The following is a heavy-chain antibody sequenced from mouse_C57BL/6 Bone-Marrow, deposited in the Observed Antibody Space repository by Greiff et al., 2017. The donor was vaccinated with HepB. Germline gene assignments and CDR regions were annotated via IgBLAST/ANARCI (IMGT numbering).Heavy chain of an antibody. Sequence: VQLQESGPGLVQPSQSLSITCTVSGFSLTSYGVHWVRQSPGKGLEWLGVIWSGGSTDYNAAFISRLSISKDNCKSQVFFKMNSLQADDTAIYYCAIDSSGFNGLAYAMDYWGQGTSVTVSS. D-gene: IGHD3-2*02. CDR2: IWSGGST. CDR3: AIDSSGFNGLAYAMDY. J-gene: IGHJ4*01. V-gene: IGHV2-2*01. CDR1: GFSLTSYG.